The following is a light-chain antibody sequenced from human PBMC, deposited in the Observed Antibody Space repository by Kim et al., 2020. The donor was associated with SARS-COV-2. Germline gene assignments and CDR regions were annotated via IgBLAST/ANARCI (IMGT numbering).Light chain of an antibody. CDR2: GAS. CDR1: QSVGTK. CDR3: QQYKNWPPQYT. Sequence: EIVMTQSPATLSVSPGEPATLSCRASQSVGTKLAWYQQKPGQAPRLLIYGASTRATGVPGRFSGSGSETEFTLTISSLQSEDFVVYFCQQYKNWPPQYTFGQGTKLEI. V-gene: IGKV3-15*01. J-gene: IGKJ2*01.